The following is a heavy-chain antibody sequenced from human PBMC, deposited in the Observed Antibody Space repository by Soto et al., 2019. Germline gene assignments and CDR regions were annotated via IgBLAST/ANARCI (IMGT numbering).Heavy chain of an antibody. CDR2: VIPILGIA. D-gene: IGHD3-16*01. Sequence: QVQLVQSGAAVQKPGSSVKVSCQASVGTFSSYTISWVRQAPGQGLEWMGRVIPILGIANYAQEFQGSVTITEDKSTSTAYMELSSLRYEDTAVYYCARDGGDEGENYWGQGTLVTVSA. CDR3: ARDGGDEGENY. J-gene: IGHJ4*02. CDR1: VGTFSSYT. V-gene: IGHV1-69*08.